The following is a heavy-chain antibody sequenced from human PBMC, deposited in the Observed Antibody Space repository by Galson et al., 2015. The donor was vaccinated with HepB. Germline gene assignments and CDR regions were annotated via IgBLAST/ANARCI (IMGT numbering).Heavy chain of an antibody. CDR2: IIPIFGTA. V-gene: IGHV1-69*13. Sequence: SVKVSCKASGGTFSSYAISWVRQAPGQGLEWMGGIIPIFGTANYAQKFQGRVTITADESTSTAYMELSSLRSEDTAVYYCANSEYSGYGPGYYYYYYMDVRGKGTTVTVSS. CDR3: ANSEYSGYGPGYYYYYYMDV. CDR1: GGTFSSYA. J-gene: IGHJ6*03. D-gene: IGHD5-12*01.